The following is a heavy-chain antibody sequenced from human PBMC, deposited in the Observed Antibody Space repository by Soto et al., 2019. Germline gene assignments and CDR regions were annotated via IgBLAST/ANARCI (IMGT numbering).Heavy chain of an antibody. CDR3: ARDEQDYSSGWYLAD. J-gene: IGHJ4*02. CDR2: INPSGGSK. CDR1: GYPFTSYC. D-gene: IGHD6-19*01. V-gene: IGHV1-46*01. Sequence: GSVKVSCKASGYPFTSYCMHRVRQAPGQGLEWMGIINPSGGSKSYEQKFPGRVTMTRDTSTSTVYMELSSLRSEHTAVYYCARDEQDYSSGWYLADWGQGTLVTVSS.